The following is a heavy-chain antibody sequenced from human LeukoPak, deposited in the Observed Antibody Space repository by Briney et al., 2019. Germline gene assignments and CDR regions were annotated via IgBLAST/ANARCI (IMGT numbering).Heavy chain of an antibody. J-gene: IGHJ4*02. Sequence: GGSLRLSCTASGFTFSRYSMNWVRQAPGKGLEWVSAISGSGGSTYYADSVKGRFTISRDNAKNSLYLQLNILRAEDTAVYYCARVLGGSGSYSYFDYWGQGTLVTVSS. CDR2: ISGSGGST. CDR1: GFTFSRYS. V-gene: IGHV3-21*01. CDR3: ARVLGGSGSYSYFDY. D-gene: IGHD3-10*01.